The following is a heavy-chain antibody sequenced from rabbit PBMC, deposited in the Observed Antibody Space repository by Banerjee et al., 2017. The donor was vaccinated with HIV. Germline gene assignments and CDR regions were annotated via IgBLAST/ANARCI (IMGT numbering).Heavy chain of an antibody. CDR2: IWTGSTDST. J-gene: IGHJ4*01. D-gene: IGHD4-1*01. Sequence: QQLVESGGGLVKPGASLTLTCKASGFDFSSGYDMCWVRQAPGKGLEWIACIWTGSTDSTFYASWAKGRFTISRTSSTTVTLQVTSLTAADTATYFCARGDDSSGWGLYFWGPGTLVTVS. CDR1: GFDFSSGYD. CDR3: ARGDDSSGWGLYF. V-gene: IGHV1S40*01.